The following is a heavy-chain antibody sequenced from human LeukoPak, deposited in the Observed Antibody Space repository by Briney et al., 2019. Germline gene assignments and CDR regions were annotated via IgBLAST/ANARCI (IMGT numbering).Heavy chain of an antibody. Sequence: ASVKVSCKASGYTFTSYGISWVRQAPGQGLEWMGWISAYNGNTNYAQKLQGRVTMTTDTSTSTAYMELRSLRSDDMAVYYCARDVGPIAVAEDNWFDPWGQGTLVTVSS. J-gene: IGHJ5*02. CDR2: ISAYNGNT. D-gene: IGHD6-19*01. CDR3: ARDVGPIAVAEDNWFDP. V-gene: IGHV1-18*03. CDR1: GYTFTSYG.